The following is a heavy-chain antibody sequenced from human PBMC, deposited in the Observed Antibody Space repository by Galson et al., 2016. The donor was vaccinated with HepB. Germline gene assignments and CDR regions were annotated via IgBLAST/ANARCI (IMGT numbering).Heavy chain of an antibody. D-gene: IGHD3-3*01. Sequence: SLRLSCAASGFTFDEFAMHWVRQAPGKGLEWVSGISWNSGSIGYADSVKGRFTISRDNDKNSLYLQMNSLRGEDTALYYCAKDKSRKPATYYDFWSGPFDYWGQGILVTVSS. CDR2: ISWNSGSI. V-gene: IGHV3-9*01. J-gene: IGHJ4*02. CDR1: GFTFDEFA. CDR3: AKDKSRKPATYYDFWSGPFDY.